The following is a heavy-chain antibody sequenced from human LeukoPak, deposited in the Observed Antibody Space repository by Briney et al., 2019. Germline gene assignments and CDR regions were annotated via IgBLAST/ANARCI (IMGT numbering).Heavy chain of an antibody. CDR1: GFTFRSYA. D-gene: IGHD2-21*02. Sequence: GGSLRLSCAASGFTFRSYAMHWVRQAPGKGLEWVSAISGSGGSTYYADSVKGRFTISRDNSKNTLYLQMNSLRAEDTAVYYCAKSKWDCGGDCYSPGYYYMDVWGKGTTVTVSS. V-gene: IGHV3-23*01. CDR3: AKSKWDCGGDCYSPGYYYMDV. J-gene: IGHJ6*03. CDR2: ISGSGGST.